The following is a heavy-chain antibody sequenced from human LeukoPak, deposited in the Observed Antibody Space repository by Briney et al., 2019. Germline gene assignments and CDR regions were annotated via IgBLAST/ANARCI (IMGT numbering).Heavy chain of an antibody. D-gene: IGHD4-23*01. V-gene: IGHV4-30-2*01. J-gene: IGHJ4*02. CDR2: IYHSGST. Sequence: SQTLSLTCAVSGGSISSGGYSWSWIRQPPGKGLEWIGYIYHSGSTYYNPSLKSRVTISVDRSKNQFSLKLSSVTAADTAVYYRARYATTVVNWGQGTLVTVSS. CDR3: ARYATTVVN. CDR1: GGSISSGGYS.